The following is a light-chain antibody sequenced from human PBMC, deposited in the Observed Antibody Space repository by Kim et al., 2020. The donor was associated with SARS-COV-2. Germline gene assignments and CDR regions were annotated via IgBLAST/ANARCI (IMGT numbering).Light chain of an antibody. V-gene: IGLV3-19*01. CDR2: GKN. CDR1: SLRSYY. Sequence: GQTVRITCQADSLRSYYASWYQDKPGQAPVLVIYGKNNRPSGIPDRFSGSSSGNTASLTITGAQAEDEADYYCNSRDSSGNQLNWVFGGGTQLTVL. CDR3: NSRDSSGNQLNWV. J-gene: IGLJ3*02.